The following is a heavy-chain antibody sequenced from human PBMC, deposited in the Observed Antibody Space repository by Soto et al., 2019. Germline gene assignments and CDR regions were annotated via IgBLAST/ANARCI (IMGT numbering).Heavy chain of an antibody. Sequence: EVQLLESGGGLVQPGGSLRLSCAASGFTFSSYAMSWVRQAPGKGLEWVSAISGSGGSTYYADSVKGRFTISRDNSKNTLYLQMNSLRAEDTAVYYCAKDQGDFWSGTYGMDVWGQGTTVTVSS. CDR2: ISGSGGST. CDR3: AKDQGDFWSGTYGMDV. J-gene: IGHJ6*02. D-gene: IGHD3-3*01. CDR1: GFTFSSYA. V-gene: IGHV3-23*01.